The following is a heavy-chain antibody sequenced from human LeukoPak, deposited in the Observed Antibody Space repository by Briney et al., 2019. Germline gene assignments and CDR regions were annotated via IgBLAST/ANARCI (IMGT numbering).Heavy chain of an antibody. CDR2: ISGSGGST. Sequence: GGSLRLSCAASGFTFSSYAMSWVRQAPGKGLEWVSAISGSGGSTYYADSVKGRFTISRDNAKHSLYLQMNSLRAEDTAVYYCARGLRYFDWLLPGNDAFDIWGQGTMVTVSS. D-gene: IGHD3-9*01. J-gene: IGHJ3*02. V-gene: IGHV3-23*01. CDR1: GFTFSSYA. CDR3: ARGLRYFDWLLPGNDAFDI.